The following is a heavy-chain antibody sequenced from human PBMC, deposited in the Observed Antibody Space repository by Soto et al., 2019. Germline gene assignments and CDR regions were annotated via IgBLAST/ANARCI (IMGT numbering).Heavy chain of an antibody. CDR1: GYPVTAYY. CDR3: ARGGGVGVAGSAAFDM. Sequence: QLHLVQSGAVVKKPGASVTVSCSASGYPVTAYYMHWVRQAPGRGLEWMGGINPATGAAKYTQTVQGRVTLTRDTSPNTVFMELSGLTSEDPAVFYCARGGGVGVAGSAAFDMWGQGTLVTVSS. V-gene: IGHV1-2*02. D-gene: IGHD3-3*01. CDR2: INPATGAA. J-gene: IGHJ3*02.